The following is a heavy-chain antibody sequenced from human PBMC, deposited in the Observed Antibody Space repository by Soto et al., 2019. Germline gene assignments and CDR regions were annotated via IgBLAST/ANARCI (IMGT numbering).Heavy chain of an antibody. V-gene: IGHV2-5*02. CDR3: AHKRLRVVIFDY. D-gene: IGHD3-3*01. CDR1: GFSLSTNGVG. Sequence: QITLKESGPTLVKPTQTLTLTCTFSGFSLSTNGVGVGWIRQPPGKALEWLALIFWDDAKRYSPSLKTRLTITKDTSKNQVVPTMTNMDPVDTATYSCAHKRLRVVIFDYWGQGALVTVSS. CDR2: IFWDDAK. J-gene: IGHJ4*02.